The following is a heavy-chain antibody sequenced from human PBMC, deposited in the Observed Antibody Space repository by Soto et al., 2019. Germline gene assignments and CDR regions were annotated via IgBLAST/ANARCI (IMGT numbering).Heavy chain of an antibody. CDR2: IKQDGSEK. V-gene: IGHV3-7*05. D-gene: IGHD5-18*01. CDR1: GFTFSSYW. J-gene: IGHJ4*02. CDR3: ARDSVDTAMVLDY. Sequence: GGSLILSCAASGFTFSSYWMSWVRQAPGKGLEWVANIKQDGSEKYYVDSVKGRFTISRDNAKNSLYLQMNSLRAEDTAVYYCARDSVDTAMVLDYWGQGTLVTVSS.